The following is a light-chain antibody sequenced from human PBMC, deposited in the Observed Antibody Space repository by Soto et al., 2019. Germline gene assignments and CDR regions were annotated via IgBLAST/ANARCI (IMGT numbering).Light chain of an antibody. CDR1: QSVSGSY. V-gene: IGKV3-20*01. Sequence: ETVLTQSPGTLSLSPGERATLFCRASQSVSGSYLAWYQQKPGQAPRLLIYGASNRATGIPDRFSGSGSGTDFTLSISRLEPEDFALYYCQQHGSSPPSWTFGQGTKVEIK. CDR3: QQHGSSPPSWT. J-gene: IGKJ1*01. CDR2: GAS.